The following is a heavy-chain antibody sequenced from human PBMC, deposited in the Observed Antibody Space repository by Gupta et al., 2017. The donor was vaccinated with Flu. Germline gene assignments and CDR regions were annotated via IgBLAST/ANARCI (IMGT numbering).Heavy chain of an antibody. CDR1: GFTFDDYA. V-gene: IGHV3-9*01. Sequence: EVQLVESGGGLVQPGRSLRLSCAASGFTFDDYAMHWVRQAPGKGLEWVSGISWNSGSIGYADSVKGRFTISRDNAKNSLYLQMNSLRAEDTALYYCAKVSNAAESYPDAFDIWGQGTMVTVFS. CDR3: AKVSNAAESYPDAFDI. J-gene: IGHJ3*02. D-gene: IGHD1-26*01. CDR2: ISWNSGSI.